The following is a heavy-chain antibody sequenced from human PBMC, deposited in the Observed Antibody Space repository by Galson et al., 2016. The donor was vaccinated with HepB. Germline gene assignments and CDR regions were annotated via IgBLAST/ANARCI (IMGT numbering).Heavy chain of an antibody. CDR2: ISSDRSNK. Sequence: SLRLSCAASGFIFSSYGIHWVRQAPGKGLEWVAVISSDRSNKYYPDSVKGRFTISRDNSKNTLYLLMNSLRAEDTAIYYCAKDLGSWRPRDYYYGMDVWGQGTTVTVSS. CDR1: GFIFSSYG. V-gene: IGHV3-30*18. D-gene: IGHD6-6*01. CDR3: AKDLGSWRPRDYYYGMDV. J-gene: IGHJ6*02.